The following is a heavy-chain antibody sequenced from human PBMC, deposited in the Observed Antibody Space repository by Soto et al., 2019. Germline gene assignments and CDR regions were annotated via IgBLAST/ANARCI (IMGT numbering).Heavy chain of an antibody. J-gene: IGHJ2*01. V-gene: IGHV1-69*06. CDR1: GGTFNSYA. CDR2: IIPIFRST. Sequence: QVQLVQSGAEVKKPGSSVNVSCKAYGGTFNSYALTWVRQAPGHGLEWMGGIIPIFRSTNYAQKFQGRVTITANRSTSTVYMELSSLRSDDAAVYYCARFLPLPYSSGWLSLYWDFDLRGRGTQVTVSS. CDR3: ARFLPLPYSSGWLSLYWDFDL. D-gene: IGHD6-19*01.